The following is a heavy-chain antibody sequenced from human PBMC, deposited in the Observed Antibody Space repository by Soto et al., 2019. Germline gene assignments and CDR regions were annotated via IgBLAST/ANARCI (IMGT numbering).Heavy chain of an antibody. Sequence: PGGSLRLSCAASGFTFSSYAMHWVRQAPGKGLEWVAVISYDGSNKYYADSVKGRFTISRDNSKNSLYLQMNSLRAEDTAVYYCARGYCSSTSCHIYYYYGMDVWGQGTTVTVSS. CDR3: ARGYCSSTSCHIYYYYGMDV. J-gene: IGHJ6*02. D-gene: IGHD2-2*02. CDR1: GFTFSSYA. V-gene: IGHV3-30-3*01. CDR2: ISYDGSNK.